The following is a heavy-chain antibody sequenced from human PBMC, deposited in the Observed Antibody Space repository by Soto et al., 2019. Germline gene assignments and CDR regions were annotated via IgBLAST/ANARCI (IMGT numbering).Heavy chain of an antibody. Sequence: SQTLSLTCAISGDTVSTNTAAWNWIRQSPSRRLEWLGGIYYKSRWYNDYSESLKSRIAIIPDTSRNQFSLQLNSVIPEDTAVYYCARDWGYDPDPTYYYGMDDWGQGTKVTVSS. CDR3: ARDWGYDPDPTYYYGMDD. CDR1: GDTVSTNTAA. D-gene: IGHD5-12*01. J-gene: IGHJ6*02. V-gene: IGHV6-1*01. CDR2: IYYKSRWYN.